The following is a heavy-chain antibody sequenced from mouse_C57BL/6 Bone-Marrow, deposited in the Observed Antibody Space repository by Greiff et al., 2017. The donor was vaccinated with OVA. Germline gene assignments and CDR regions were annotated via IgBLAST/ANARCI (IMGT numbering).Heavy chain of an antibody. D-gene: IGHD1-1*01. CDR1: GFTFSDYY. CDR3: ARQGYYGSSPYAMDY. CDR2: ISNGGGST. J-gene: IGHJ4*01. V-gene: IGHV5-12*01. Sequence: EVQLQESGGGLVQPGGSLKLSCAASGFTFSDYYMYWVRQTPEKRLEWVAYISNGGGSTYYPDTVKGRFTISRDNAKNTLYLQMSRLKSEDTAMYYCARQGYYGSSPYAMDYWGQGTSVTVSS.